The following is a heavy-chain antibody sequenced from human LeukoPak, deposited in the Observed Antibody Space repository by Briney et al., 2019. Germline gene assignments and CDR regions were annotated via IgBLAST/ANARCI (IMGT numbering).Heavy chain of an antibody. D-gene: IGHD6-13*01. Sequence: SETLSLTCTVSGGSISSYYWSWIRQPPGKGLEWIGYIYYSGSTNYNPSLKSRVTISVDTSKNQFSLKLSSVTAADTAVYYCARGGAAAGRFGNDYWGQGTLVTVSS. J-gene: IGHJ4*02. CDR2: IYYSGST. CDR3: ARGGAAAGRFGNDY. CDR1: GGSISSYY. V-gene: IGHV4-59*01.